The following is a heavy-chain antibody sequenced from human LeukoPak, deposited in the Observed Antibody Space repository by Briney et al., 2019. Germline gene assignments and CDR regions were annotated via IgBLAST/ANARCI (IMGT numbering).Heavy chain of an antibody. V-gene: IGHV1-2*02. CDR1: GYTFINYG. D-gene: IGHD4-17*01. CDR2: INPNSGGT. J-gene: IGHJ4*02. Sequence: ASVKVSCKASGYTFINYGLTWVRQAPGQGLEWMGWINPNSGGTNYAQKFQGRVTMTRDTSISTAYMELSRLRSDDTAVYYCARAHDYGDYFDYWGQGTLVTVSS. CDR3: ARAHDYGDYFDY.